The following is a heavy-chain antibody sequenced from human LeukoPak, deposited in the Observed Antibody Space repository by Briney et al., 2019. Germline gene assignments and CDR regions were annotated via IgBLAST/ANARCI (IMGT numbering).Heavy chain of an antibody. Sequence: TGGSLRLSCAASGFSFRDYSMNWVRQAPGKGLEWVAYISPTSRTIYYADSVKGRFTISRDNAKNSLYLQMNSLRAEDTAVYYCAELGITMIGGVWGKGTTVTISS. CDR2: ISPTSRTI. V-gene: IGHV3-48*04. J-gene: IGHJ6*04. CDR3: AELGITMIGGV. D-gene: IGHD3-10*02. CDR1: GFSFRDYS.